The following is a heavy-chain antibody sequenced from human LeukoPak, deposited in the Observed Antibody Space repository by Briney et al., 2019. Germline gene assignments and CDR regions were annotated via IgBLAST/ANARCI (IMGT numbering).Heavy chain of an antibody. Sequence: SETLSLTCKVSGYPIGLDYYWVWIRQAPGRGLQWIGGFHRGRIQYNSALKSRVSISIDSSKNQFSLRMWPVTAADTAFYFCARAPSSYESGNGYPNLGWLDPWGQGALVTVSS. V-gene: IGHV4-38-2*02. D-gene: IGHD5-24*01. J-gene: IGHJ5*02. CDR1: GYPIGLDYY. CDR2: FHRGRI. CDR3: ARAPSSYESGNGYPNLGWLDP.